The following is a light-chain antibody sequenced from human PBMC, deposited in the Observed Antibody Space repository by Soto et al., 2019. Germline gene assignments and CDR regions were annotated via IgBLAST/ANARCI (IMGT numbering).Light chain of an antibody. CDR1: SGDIGSYNS. J-gene: IGLJ1*01. CDR2: EVT. Sequence: QSALTQPASVSGSPGQSITISCTGTSGDIGSYNSVSWYQQHPGKAPKLIMYEVTDRPSGVSNRFSGSKSGNTASLTISGLQAEDEAEYYCSTYTNINTRACVFGTGTKLTVL. CDR3: STYTNINTRACV. V-gene: IGLV2-14*01.